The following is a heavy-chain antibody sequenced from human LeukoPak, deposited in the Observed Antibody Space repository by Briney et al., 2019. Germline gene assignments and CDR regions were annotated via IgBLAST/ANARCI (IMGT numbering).Heavy chain of an antibody. Sequence: GRSLRLSCAAAGFTFSSYWMSWVRQAPGKGLGWVANIKQDGSDKYYVDSVKGRFTITRDNAKNSLYLQMNSLRAEAKAVYYCARDLIAAAGPFDYWGQGTLVTVSS. V-gene: IGHV3-7*01. CDR1: GFTFSSYW. D-gene: IGHD6-13*01. CDR3: ARDLIAAAGPFDY. J-gene: IGHJ4*02. CDR2: IKQDGSDK.